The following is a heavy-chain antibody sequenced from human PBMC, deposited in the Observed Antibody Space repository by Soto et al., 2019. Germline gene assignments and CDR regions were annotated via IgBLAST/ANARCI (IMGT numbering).Heavy chain of an antibody. CDR1: GFTFSDYY. CDR2: ISSSSGYT. Sequence: QVQLVESGGGLVKPGGSLRLSCAASGFTFSDYYMSWIRQAPGKGLEWVSSISSSSGYTNYADSVKGRFTISRDNAKNSLYLQMNSLRAEDTAVYYCARFSSSWYFDYWGQGTLVTVSS. V-gene: IGHV3-11*06. D-gene: IGHD6-13*01. J-gene: IGHJ4*02. CDR3: ARFSSSWYFDY.